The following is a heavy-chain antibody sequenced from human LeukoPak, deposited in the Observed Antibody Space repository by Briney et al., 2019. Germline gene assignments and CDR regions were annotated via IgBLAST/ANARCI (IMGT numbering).Heavy chain of an antibody. J-gene: IGHJ4*02. CDR2: TRNKAHSYTT. CDR3: ARTGCSGGSCFLDY. V-gene: IGHV3-72*01. CDR1: GLPFSIYA. Sequence: GGSLRLSCSASGLPFSIYAIDCVRHAPGEGLEWVGRTRNKAHSYTTDYAASVKGRFTISRDDPKNSLDLQMNSLKTEDTAVYYCARTGCSGGSCFLDYWGQGTRVTVSS. D-gene: IGHD2-15*01.